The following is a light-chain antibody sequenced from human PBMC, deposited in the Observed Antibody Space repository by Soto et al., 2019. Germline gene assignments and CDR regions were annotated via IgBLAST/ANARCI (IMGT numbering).Light chain of an antibody. CDR1: SSDVGGYNY. CDR2: EVT. CDR3: SSYGGSNNYV. V-gene: IGLV2-8*01. J-gene: IGLJ1*01. Sequence: QSALTQPPSASGSPGQSVTISCTGTSSDVGGYNYVSWYQHHPGKAPKLMIYEVTKRPSGVPDRFSGSKSGNTASLTVSGLQAEDEADYYCSSYGGSNNYVFGTGTRSP.